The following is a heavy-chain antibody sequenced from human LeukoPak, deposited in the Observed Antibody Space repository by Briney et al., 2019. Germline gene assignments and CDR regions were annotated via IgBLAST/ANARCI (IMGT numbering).Heavy chain of an antibody. CDR3: ARDRMTVFES. D-gene: IGHD2-21*02. J-gene: IGHJ4*02. V-gene: IGHV3-23*01. Sequence: PGGTLRLSCAASGFTFSSHGMSWVRQAPGQGLEWVSVISGSGVSTYYADIVKGRFTISRDDSKNTMFLQMTNLRPDDTAVYFCARDRMTVFESWGQGTLVTVSS. CDR1: GFTFSSHG. CDR2: ISGSGVST.